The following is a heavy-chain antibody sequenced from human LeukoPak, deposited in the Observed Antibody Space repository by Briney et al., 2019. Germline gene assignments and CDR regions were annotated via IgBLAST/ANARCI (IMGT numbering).Heavy chain of an antibody. CDR1: GFTFSDFH. V-gene: IGHV3-11*04. CDR3: ARDSAAFSKYVGDY. D-gene: IGHD4-11*01. Sequence: GGSLRLSCAASGFTFSDFHMSWIRQAPGKGLEGVSYISSSGATKYYADSVKGRFTISRDNAKNSLYLQMNSLRAEDTAMYYCARDSAAFSKYVGDYWGQGTLVTVSS. J-gene: IGHJ4*02. CDR2: ISSSGATK.